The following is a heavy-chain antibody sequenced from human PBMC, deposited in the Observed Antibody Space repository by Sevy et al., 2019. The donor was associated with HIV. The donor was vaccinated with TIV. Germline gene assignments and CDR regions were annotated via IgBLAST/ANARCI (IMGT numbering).Heavy chain of an antibody. CDR2: IWYDGSNK. Sequence: GGSLRLSCAASGFTFNTYGVHWVRQAPGKGLEWVAIIWYDGSNKYYADSVKGRFTISRDNSKNILYLQMNSLRVEDTAVYYCAKDFTGYNGMDVWGQGTMVTVSS. J-gene: IGHJ6*02. CDR1: GFTFNTYG. CDR3: AKDFTGYNGMDV. V-gene: IGHV3-30*02. D-gene: IGHD3-9*01.